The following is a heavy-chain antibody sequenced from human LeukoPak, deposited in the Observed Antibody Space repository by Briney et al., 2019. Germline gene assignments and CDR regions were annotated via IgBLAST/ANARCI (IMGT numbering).Heavy chain of an antibody. CDR3: ARVGGYYDSSGYDYYYYGMDV. J-gene: IGHJ6*02. V-gene: IGHV3-74*01. D-gene: IGHD3-22*01. Sequence: GGSLRLSCAASGFTFSIYWMHWVRQAPGKGLVWVSRINSDGSSTSYADSVKGRFTISRDNAKNTLYLQMNSLRAEDTAVYYCARVGGYYDSSGYDYYYYGMDVWGQGTTVTVSS. CDR2: INSDGSST. CDR1: GFTFSIYW.